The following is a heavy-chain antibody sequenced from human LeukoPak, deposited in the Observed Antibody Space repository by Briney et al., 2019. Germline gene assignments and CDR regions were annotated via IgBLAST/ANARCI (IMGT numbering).Heavy chain of an antibody. CDR1: GGSISSSNW. D-gene: IGHD3-16*02. J-gene: IGHJ3*02. V-gene: IGHV4-4*02. CDR3: ARAPIVDAFDI. CDR2: IYHSGST. Sequence: SETLSLTCAVSGGSISSSNWWSWVRPSPGKGLEWIGEIYHSGSTNYNPSLKSRVTISVDKSKNQFSLKLSSVTAADTAVYYCARAPIVDAFDIWGQGTMVTVSS.